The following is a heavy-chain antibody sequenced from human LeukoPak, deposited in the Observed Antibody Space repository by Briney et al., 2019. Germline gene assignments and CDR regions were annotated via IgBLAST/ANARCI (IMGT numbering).Heavy chain of an antibody. V-gene: IGHV3-23*01. J-gene: IGHJ4*02. CDR2: ISDSAGST. CDR1: GFTFSNYG. D-gene: IGHD6-6*01. CDR3: AKRIQYSSSSAYFDY. Sequence: PGGSQRLSCAASGFTFSNYGMNCVRQAPGKGLEWVSSISDSAGSTFYADSVKGRFTISRDNSKNTLYLQMNSLRAGDTAIYYCAKRIQYSSSSAYFDYWGQGTLVTVSS.